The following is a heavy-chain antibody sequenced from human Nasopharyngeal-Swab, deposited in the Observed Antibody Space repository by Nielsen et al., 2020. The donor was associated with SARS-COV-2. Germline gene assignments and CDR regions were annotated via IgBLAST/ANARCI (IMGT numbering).Heavy chain of an antibody. CDR3: ARRDTAMVLTDY. V-gene: IGHV3-48*02. CDR2: ISSSGSTI. D-gene: IGHD5-18*01. J-gene: IGHJ4*02. Sequence: VRQAPGKGLEWVSYISSSGSTIYYADSVKGRFTISRDNAKNSLYLQMNSLRDEDTAVYYCARRDTAMVLTDYWGQGTPVTVSS.